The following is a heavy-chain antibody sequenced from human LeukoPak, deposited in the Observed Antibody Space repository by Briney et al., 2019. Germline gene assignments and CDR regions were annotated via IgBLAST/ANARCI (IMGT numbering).Heavy chain of an antibody. CDR3: ARDFYYYGSGKYFSVDVFDI. CDR2: ISSSGSTI. CDR1: GFTFSSYE. Sequence: GGSLRLSCAASGFTFSSYEMNWVRQAPGKGLEWVSYISSSGSTIYYADSVKGRFTISRDNAKNSLYLQMNSLRAEDTAVYYCARDFYYYGSGKYFSVDVFDIWGQGTMVTVSS. J-gene: IGHJ3*02. V-gene: IGHV3-48*03. D-gene: IGHD3-10*01.